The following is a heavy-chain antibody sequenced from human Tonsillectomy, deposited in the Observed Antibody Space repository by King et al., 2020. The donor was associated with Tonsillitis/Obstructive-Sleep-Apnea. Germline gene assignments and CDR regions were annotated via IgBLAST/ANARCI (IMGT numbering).Heavy chain of an antibody. CDR2: ISGDGGST. J-gene: IGHJ3*02. D-gene: IGHD3-3*01. V-gene: IGHV3-43*02. CDR1: GFTFDDYA. Sequence: VQLVESGGGVIQPGGSLRLSCAASGFTFDDYAMHWVRQAPGKGLEWVSLISGDGGSTYYADSVKGRFTISRDNSKNSLYLQMNSLRTEDTALYYCAKDIRRFSIFGVVITDAFDIWGQGTMVTVSS. CDR3: AKDIRRFSIFGVVITDAFDI.